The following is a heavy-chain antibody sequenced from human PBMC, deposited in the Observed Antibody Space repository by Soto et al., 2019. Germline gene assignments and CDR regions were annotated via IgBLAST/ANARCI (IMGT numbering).Heavy chain of an antibody. CDR3: VRSTIFGVVPSYYYGMDV. Sequence: QVQLVQSGAEVKKPGASVKVSCKASGYTFTSYYMHWVRQAPGQGLEWMGIINPSGGSTSYAQKFQGRVTMTRDTSTSTVYMELSSLRSEDTAVYYCVRSTIFGVVPSYYYGMDVWGQGTTVTVSS. CDR1: GYTFTSYY. CDR2: INPSGGST. D-gene: IGHD3-3*01. V-gene: IGHV1-46*01. J-gene: IGHJ6*02.